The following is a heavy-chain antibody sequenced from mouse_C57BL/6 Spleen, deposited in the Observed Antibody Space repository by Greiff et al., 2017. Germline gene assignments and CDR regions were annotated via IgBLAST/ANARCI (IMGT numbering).Heavy chain of an antibody. CDR1: GFTFSSYT. J-gene: IGHJ1*03. D-gene: IGHD2-1*01. V-gene: IGHV5-9*01. CDR3: ARQWDYGNSYWYFDV. CDR2: ISGGGGNT. Sequence: DVMLVESGGGLVKPGGSLKLSCAASGFTFSSYTMSWVRQTPEKRLEWVATISGGGGNTYYPDSVKGQFTISRDNAKNTLYLQMSSLRSEDTALYYCARQWDYGNSYWYFDVWGTGTTVTVSS.